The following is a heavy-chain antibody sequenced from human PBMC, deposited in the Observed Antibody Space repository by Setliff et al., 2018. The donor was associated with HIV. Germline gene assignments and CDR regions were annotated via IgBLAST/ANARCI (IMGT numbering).Heavy chain of an antibody. CDR1: GYSITNGYY. D-gene: IGHD2-15*01. J-gene: IGHJ4*02. V-gene: IGHV4-38-2*02. CDR2: IYQTGSI. Sequence: PSETLSLTCSVSGYSITNGYYWGWFRQSPGKGLEWIATIYQTGSIYYNPSLQNRVTLLLDMSKNQFSLKLSSVTAADTAVYYCARQAWHSGRNGYFVDYWGQGTQVTVSS. CDR3: ARQAWHSGRNGYFVDY.